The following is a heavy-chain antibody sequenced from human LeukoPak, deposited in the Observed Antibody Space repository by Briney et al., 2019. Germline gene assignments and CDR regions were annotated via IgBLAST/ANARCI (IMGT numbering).Heavy chain of an antibody. Sequence: GGSLRISCVASGFIFSYYGMHWVRQAPGKGLEWVAFIRYDGSNEYYADSVKGRFTISRDNSKNTLYLQLNRLTTEDTAVYYCAKDEVVSATNYYYGMDVWGQGTTVTVSS. J-gene: IGHJ6*02. D-gene: IGHD2-15*01. CDR1: GFIFSYYG. CDR3: AKDEVVSATNYYYGMDV. CDR2: IRYDGSNE. V-gene: IGHV3-30*02.